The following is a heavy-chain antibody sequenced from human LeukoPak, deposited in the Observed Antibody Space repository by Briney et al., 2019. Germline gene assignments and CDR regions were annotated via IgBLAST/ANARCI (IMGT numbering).Heavy chain of an antibody. CDR1: GFTFSSYA. D-gene: IGHD2-15*01. V-gene: IGHV3-30*18. CDR2: ISYDGSNK. J-gene: IGHJ4*02. Sequence: GGSLRLSCAASGFTFSSYAMSWVRQAPGKGLEWVAVISYDGSNKYYADSVKGRFTISRDNSKNTLYLQMNSLRAEDTAVYYCAKAEYCSGGSCYEYYFDYWGQGTLVTVSP. CDR3: AKAEYCSGGSCYEYYFDY.